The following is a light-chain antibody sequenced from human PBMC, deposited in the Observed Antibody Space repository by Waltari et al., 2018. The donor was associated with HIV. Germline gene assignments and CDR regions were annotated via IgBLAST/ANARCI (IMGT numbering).Light chain of an antibody. V-gene: IGLV2-14*03. Sequence: QSALTQPASVSGSPGQSIAISCTGTSGDIGTYKCVSWYQQHTGKVPKLIIYDVNVRPSGVSDRFSGSKSGNTATLTISGLHSDDEADYYCCSYTVNSTGVFGAGTKITV. CDR2: DVN. CDR1: SGDIGTYKC. J-gene: IGLJ1*01. CDR3: CSYTVNSTGV.